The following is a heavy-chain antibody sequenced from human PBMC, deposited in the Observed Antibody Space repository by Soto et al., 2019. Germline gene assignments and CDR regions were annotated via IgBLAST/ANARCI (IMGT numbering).Heavy chain of an antibody. CDR2: INHSGST. Sequence: SETLSLTCAVYGGSFSGYYWSWIRQPPGKGLEWIGEINHSGSTNYNPSLKSRVTISVDTSKNQFSLKLSSVTAADTAVYYCARGTMITFGGVIVEEYYYYYYMDVWGKGTTVTVSS. V-gene: IGHV4-34*01. J-gene: IGHJ6*03. D-gene: IGHD3-16*02. CDR3: ARGTMITFGGVIVEEYYYYYYMDV. CDR1: GGSFSGYY.